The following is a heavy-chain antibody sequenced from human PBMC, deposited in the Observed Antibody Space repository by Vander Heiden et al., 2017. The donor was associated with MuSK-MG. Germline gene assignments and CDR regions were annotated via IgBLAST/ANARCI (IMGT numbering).Heavy chain of an antibody. J-gene: IGHJ3*02. Sequence: QVQLQESGPGLVKPSQTLSLTCTVSGGPISSGSYYCSWIRQPAGKGLEWIGRIYTSGSTNYNPSLKSRVTMSVDTSKNQFSLKLSSVTAADTAVYYCARDGGTNPRAFDIWGQGTMVTVSS. D-gene: IGHD2-15*01. CDR2: IYTSGST. CDR1: GGPISSGSYY. V-gene: IGHV4-61*02. CDR3: ARDGGTNPRAFDI.